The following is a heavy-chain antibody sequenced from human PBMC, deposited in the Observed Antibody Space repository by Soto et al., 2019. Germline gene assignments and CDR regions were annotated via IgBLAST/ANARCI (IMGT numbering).Heavy chain of an antibody. Sequence: SETLSVTCTVSCGSISSYYWSWIRQPPGKGLEWIGYIYYSGSTNYNPSLKSRVTISVDTSKNQFSLKLSSVTAADTAVYYCARVKTGRYGDYVTHAFYIWGQGTMVTVSS. CDR3: ARVKTGRYGDYVTHAFYI. V-gene: IGHV4-59*12. D-gene: IGHD4-17*01. CDR1: CGSISSYY. CDR2: IYYSGST. J-gene: IGHJ3*02.